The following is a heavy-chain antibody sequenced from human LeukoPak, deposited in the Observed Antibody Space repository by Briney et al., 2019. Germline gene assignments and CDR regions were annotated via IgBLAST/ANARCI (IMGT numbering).Heavy chain of an antibody. CDR3: ARVGDWFDP. CDR2: IYYSGST. J-gene: IGHJ5*02. V-gene: IGHV4-59*11. CDR1: GGSISRHY. Sequence: SETLSLTCTVSGGSISRHYWSWIRQPPGKGLEWIGYIYYSGSTNYNPPLKSRVSISVDPSKNQFSLKLSSVTAADTAEYYCARVGDWFDPWGQGTLVSVSS. D-gene: IGHD3-16*01.